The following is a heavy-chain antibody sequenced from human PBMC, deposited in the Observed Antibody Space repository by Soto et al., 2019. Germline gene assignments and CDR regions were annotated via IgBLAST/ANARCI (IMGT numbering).Heavy chain of an antibody. V-gene: IGHV3-30*18. Sequence: QVQLVESGGGVVQPGRSLRLSCAASGFTFSSYGMHWVRQAPGKGLEWVAVISYDGSNKYYADSVKGRFTISRDNYKNTLYLQMNSLRAVDTAVYYCAKPHSGSYLGDDAFDIWGQGTMVTVSS. CDR1: GFTFSSYG. J-gene: IGHJ3*02. D-gene: IGHD1-26*01. CDR2: ISYDGSNK. CDR3: AKPHSGSYLGDDAFDI.